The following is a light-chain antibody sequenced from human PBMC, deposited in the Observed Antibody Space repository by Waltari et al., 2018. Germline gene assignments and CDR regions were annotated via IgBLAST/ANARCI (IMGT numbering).Light chain of an antibody. CDR1: QAISGW. V-gene: IGKV1-12*01. CDR3: QQATSLPLT. J-gene: IGKJ4*01. CDR2: GAS. Sequence: DIQMTQSPSSVSASEGDRVTITCRASQAISGWLAWYQQKPGRAPKLLIYGASSLHRGVSSRCSGSGSGTDFTLTISSLQPEDFAIYYCQQATSLPLTFGGGTRVEIK.